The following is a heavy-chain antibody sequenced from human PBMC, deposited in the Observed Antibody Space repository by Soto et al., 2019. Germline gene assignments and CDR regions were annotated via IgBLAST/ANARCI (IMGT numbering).Heavy chain of an antibody. D-gene: IGHD6-13*01. CDR2: TYYRSKWYN. CDR1: GDSVSSNSAA. Sequence: SQTLSLTCAISGDSVSSNSAAWNWIRQSPSRGLEWLGRTYYRSKWYNDYAVSVKSRITINPDTSKNQFSLKLSSVTAADTAVYYCARRERAAGTDWWFDPWGQGTLVTVSS. J-gene: IGHJ5*02. V-gene: IGHV6-1*01. CDR3: ARRERAAGTDWWFDP.